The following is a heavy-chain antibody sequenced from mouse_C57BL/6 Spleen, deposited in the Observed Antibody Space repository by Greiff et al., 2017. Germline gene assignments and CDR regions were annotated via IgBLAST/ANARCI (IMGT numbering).Heavy chain of an antibody. V-gene: IGHV1-69*01. CDR3: ARMGAWFAY. CDR1: GYTFTSYW. J-gene: IGHJ3*01. CDR2: IDPSDSYT. Sequence: QVQLQQPGAELVMPGASVKLSCKASGYTFTSYWMHWVKQRPGKGLEWIGEIDPSDSYTTYNQKFKGKSTLTVDKSSSTAYMQLRSLTSEDSAVYYCARMGAWFAYWGQGTLVTVSA.